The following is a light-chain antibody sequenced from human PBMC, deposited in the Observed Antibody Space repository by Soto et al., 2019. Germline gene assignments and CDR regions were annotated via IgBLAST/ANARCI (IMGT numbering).Light chain of an antibody. Sequence: EIVLTQSPATLSLSPGEEATLSCRASQTVIYYLAWYQQRPGQAPRLLIHDATSRATGIPARFSGSGSGTDCTLTISAVEPEDFGVYYCQQRSNWPTSVTFGQGTRLEIK. J-gene: IGKJ5*01. CDR3: QQRSNWPTSVT. V-gene: IGKV3-11*01. CDR2: DAT. CDR1: QTVIYY.